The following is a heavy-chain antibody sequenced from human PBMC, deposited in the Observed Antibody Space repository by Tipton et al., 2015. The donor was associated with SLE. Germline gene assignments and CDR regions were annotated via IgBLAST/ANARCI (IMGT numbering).Heavy chain of an antibody. J-gene: IGHJ3*02. Sequence: TLSLTCAVYGGSFSGYYWSWIRQPPGKGLEWIGEINHSGSTNYNPSLKSRFTISVDTSKNQFSLKLSSVTAADTDVYYCARGQGYASIWGQGTMVTVSS. CDR2: INHSGST. D-gene: IGHD2-8*01. CDR1: GGSFSGYY. CDR3: ARGQGYASI. V-gene: IGHV4-34*01.